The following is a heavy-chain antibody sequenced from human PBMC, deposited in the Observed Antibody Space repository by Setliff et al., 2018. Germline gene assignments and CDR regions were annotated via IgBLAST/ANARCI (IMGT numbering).Heavy chain of an antibody. CDR2: INHSGST. V-gene: IGHV4-34*01. D-gene: IGHD6-13*01. J-gene: IGHJ4*02. CDR1: GGSFSGYY. CDR3: ARGRIAAALYYFDY. Sequence: LSLTCAVYGGSFSGYYWSWICQPPGKGLEWIGEINHSGSTNYNPSLKSRVTISVDTSKNQFSLKLSSVTAADTAVYYCARGRIAAALYYFDYWGQGTLVTVSS.